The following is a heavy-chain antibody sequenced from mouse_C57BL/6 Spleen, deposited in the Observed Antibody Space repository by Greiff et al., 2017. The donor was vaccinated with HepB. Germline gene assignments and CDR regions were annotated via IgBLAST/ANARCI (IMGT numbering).Heavy chain of an antibody. J-gene: IGHJ4*01. CDR2: IDPSDSYT. CDR3: ARRDFTTVVATRGAMDY. Sequence: VKLQESGAELVKPGASVKLSCKASGYTFTSYWMQWVKQRPGQGLEWIGEIDPSDSYTNYNQKFKGKATLTVDTSSSTAYMQLSSLTSEDSAVYYCARRDFTTVVATRGAMDYWGQGTSVTVSS. V-gene: IGHV1-50*01. D-gene: IGHD1-1*01. CDR1: GYTFTSYW.